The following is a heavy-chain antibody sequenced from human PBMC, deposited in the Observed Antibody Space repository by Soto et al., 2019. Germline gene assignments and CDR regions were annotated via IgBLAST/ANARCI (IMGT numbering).Heavy chain of an antibody. CDR1: GFTVSSNY. D-gene: IGHD2-21*02. Sequence: GGSLRLSCAASGFTVSSNYMSWVRQAPGKGLEWVSVIYSGGSTYYADSVKGRFTISRDNSKNTLYLQMNSLRAEDTAVYYCASGLLPDYYYYYGMDVWGQGTTVTVSS. V-gene: IGHV3-53*01. J-gene: IGHJ6*02. CDR3: ASGLLPDYYYYYGMDV. CDR2: IYSGGST.